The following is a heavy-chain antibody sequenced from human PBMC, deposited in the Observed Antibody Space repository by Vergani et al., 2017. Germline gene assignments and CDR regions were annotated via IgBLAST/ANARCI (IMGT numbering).Heavy chain of an antibody. Sequence: QVQLQESGPGLVKPSETLSLTCTVSGGSISSYYWSWIRQPPGKGLEWIGYIYYSGSTNYNPSLKSRVTISVDTSKNQFSRKLSSVTAADTAVYYCARVKHGKYGDYLDYWGQGTLVTVSS. J-gene: IGHJ4*02. D-gene: IGHD4-17*01. CDR3: ARVKHGKYGDYLDY. V-gene: IGHV4-59*01. CDR1: GGSISSYY. CDR2: IYYSGST.